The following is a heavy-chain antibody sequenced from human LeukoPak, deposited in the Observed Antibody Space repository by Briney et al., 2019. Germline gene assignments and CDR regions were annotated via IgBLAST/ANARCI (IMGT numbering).Heavy chain of an antibody. CDR1: GGSISSYY. J-gene: IGHJ3*02. CDR2: IYYSGST. D-gene: IGHD3-3*01. CDR3: ARDLGGAVTHAFDI. V-gene: IGHV4-59*01. Sequence: PSETLSLTCTVSGGSISSYYWSWIRQPPGKGLEWIGYIYYSGSTNYNPSLKSRVTISVDTSKNQFSLKLSSVTAADTAVYYCARDLGGAVTHAFDIWGQGTMATVSS.